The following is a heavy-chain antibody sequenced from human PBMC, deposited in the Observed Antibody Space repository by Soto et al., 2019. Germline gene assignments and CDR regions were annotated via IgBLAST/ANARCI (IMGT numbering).Heavy chain of an antibody. V-gene: IGHV3-30*18. D-gene: IGHD5-12*01. Sequence: QVQLVESGGGVVQPERSLRLSCAASGFTFRSYGMHWVRQAPGKGLEWVAGISHDGTNEYYADPVKGRFTISRDNSKNTLYLEVNSLRAEDTAVYYCAKEMPISGYVWDYWGQGTLVTVSS. CDR2: ISHDGTNE. CDR1: GFTFRSYG. CDR3: AKEMPISGYVWDY. J-gene: IGHJ4*02.